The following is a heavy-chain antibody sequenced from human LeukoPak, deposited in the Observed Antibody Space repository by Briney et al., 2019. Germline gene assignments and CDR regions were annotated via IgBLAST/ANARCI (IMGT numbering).Heavy chain of an antibody. D-gene: IGHD2-15*01. CDR2: FYYSGST. CDR3: ARQPSLSYCSGGTCWFDP. J-gene: IGHJ5*02. V-gene: IGHV4-39*01. Sequence: SETLSLTCTVSGGSISSSSCYWGWIRQPPAKGLEWIGSFYYSGSTYYNPSLKSRLTISVDTSKNQFSLNLSSVTAADTAVYYCARQPSLSYCSGGTCWFDPWGQGTLVTVSS. CDR1: GGSISSSSCY.